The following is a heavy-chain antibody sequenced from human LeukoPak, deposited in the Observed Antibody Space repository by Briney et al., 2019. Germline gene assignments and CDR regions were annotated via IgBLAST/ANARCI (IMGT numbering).Heavy chain of an antibody. CDR1: GFTFSSYS. CDR2: ISSSSSYI. CDR3: ARSFGRGYSYGPGSWYFDL. V-gene: IGHV3-21*01. D-gene: IGHD5-18*01. Sequence: GGSLRLSCAASGFTFSSYSMNWVRQAPGEGLEWVSSISSSSSYIYYADSVKGRFTISRDNAKNSLYLQMNSLRAEDTAVYYCARSFGRGYSYGPGSWYFDLWGRGTLVTVSS. J-gene: IGHJ2*01.